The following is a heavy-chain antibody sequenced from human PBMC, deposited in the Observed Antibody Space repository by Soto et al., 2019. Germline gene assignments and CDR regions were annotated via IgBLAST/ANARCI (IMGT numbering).Heavy chain of an antibody. CDR3: ASTKDETLYFDY. CDR2: IHYSGST. D-gene: IGHD2-15*01. J-gene: IGHJ4*02. Sequence: QLQLQESGPGLVKPSETLSLTCTVSGDSISITSYYWGWVRQPPGKGLEWIGSIHYSGSTHYNPSLQSRVTISGDASKKQFSLKLRSVTAADTAVYYCASTKDETLYFDYWCQGTLVTVSS. CDR1: GDSISITSYY. V-gene: IGHV4-39*01.